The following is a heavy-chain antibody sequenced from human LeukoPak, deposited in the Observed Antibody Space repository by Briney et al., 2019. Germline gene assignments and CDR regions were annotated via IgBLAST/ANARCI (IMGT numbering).Heavy chain of an antibody. CDR1: GGSFSGYY. D-gene: IGHD3-9*01. J-gene: IGHJ4*02. V-gene: IGHV4-34*01. CDR2: INRSGST. Sequence: SETLSLTCAVYGGSFSGYYWSGIRQPPGKGLEWIGEINRSGSTNYNPSLKSRVTISVYTSKNQFSLKLSSVTAADTAVYYCARRYYYNILTGFNYWGQGTLVTVSS. CDR3: ARRYYYNILTGFNY.